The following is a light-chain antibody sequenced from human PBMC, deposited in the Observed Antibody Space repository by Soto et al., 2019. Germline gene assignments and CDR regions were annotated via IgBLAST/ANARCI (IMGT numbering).Light chain of an antibody. CDR3: CSYAGSYTYV. CDR2: DVS. J-gene: IGLJ1*01. CDR1: SSDVGDYDY. Sequence: QSALTQPRSVSGSPGQSVTISFTGTSSDVGDYDYVSWYQQHPGKAPKLMIYDVSKRPSGVPDRFSGSKSGNTASLTISGLQADDEADYYCCSYAGSYTYVFGTGTKVTV. V-gene: IGLV2-11*01.